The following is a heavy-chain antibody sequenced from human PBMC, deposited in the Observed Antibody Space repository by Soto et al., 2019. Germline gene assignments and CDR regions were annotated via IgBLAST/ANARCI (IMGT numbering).Heavy chain of an antibody. D-gene: IGHD2-15*01. V-gene: IGHV3-30*03. CDR1: GFTFSSYG. Sequence: GGSLRLSCAASGFTFSSYGMHWVRQAPGKGLEWVAVISYDGSNKYYADSVKGRFTISRDNSKNTLYLQMNSLRAEDTAVYYCARGRYCSGGSCYRGRYYYYYYGMDVWGQGTTVTVSS. CDR3: ARGRYCSGGSCYRGRYYYYYYGMDV. CDR2: ISYDGSNK. J-gene: IGHJ6*02.